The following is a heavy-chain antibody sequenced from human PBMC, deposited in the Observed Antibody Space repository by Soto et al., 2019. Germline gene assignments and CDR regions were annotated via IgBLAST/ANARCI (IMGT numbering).Heavy chain of an antibody. J-gene: IGHJ4*02. CDR1: GFTFNDYA. Sequence: EVQLVESGGVLVQPGRSLRLSCAASGFTFNDYAMHWVRQAPGKGLEWVSSISWNSGNIVYADSVKGRFTISRDNAKNSLYQQMNSLRPEDSALDHCVKGRTTSVCTTGLNWGQGTLVAVSS. CDR2: ISWNSGNI. CDR3: VKGRTTSVCTTGLN. V-gene: IGHV3-9*01. D-gene: IGHD3-16*01.